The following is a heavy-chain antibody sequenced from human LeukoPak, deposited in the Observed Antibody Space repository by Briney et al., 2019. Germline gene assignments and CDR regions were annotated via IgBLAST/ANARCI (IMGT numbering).Heavy chain of an antibody. CDR2: ISYDGSNK. J-gene: IGHJ4*02. CDR1: GSTFSSYG. Sequence: GGSLRLSCAASGSTFSSYGMNWVRQAPGKGLEWVAVISYDGSNKYYADSVKGRFTISRDNSKNTLYLQMNSLRAEDTTVYYCARDRFVATPYGGVFDYWGQGTLVTVSS. D-gene: IGHD5-12*01. CDR3: ARDRFVATPYGGVFDY. V-gene: IGHV3-30*03.